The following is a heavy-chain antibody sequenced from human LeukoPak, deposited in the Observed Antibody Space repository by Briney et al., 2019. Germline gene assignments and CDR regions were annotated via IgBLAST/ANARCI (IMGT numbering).Heavy chain of an antibody. CDR2: INHSGSA. Sequence: ASETLSLTCAVSGGSFSGYYWTWIRQPPGKGLEWIGEINHSGSANYNPSLKSRVTISLDTSKNQFPLKLTSVTAADTAVYYCARGQGTVTTHWGQGTLVTVSS. D-gene: IGHD4-17*01. J-gene: IGHJ4*02. CDR1: GGSFSGYY. V-gene: IGHV4-34*01. CDR3: ARGQGTVTTH.